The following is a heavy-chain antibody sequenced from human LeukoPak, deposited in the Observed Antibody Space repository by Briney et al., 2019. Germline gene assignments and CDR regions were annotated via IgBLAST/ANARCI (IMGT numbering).Heavy chain of an antibody. J-gene: IGHJ4*02. V-gene: IGHV1-8*01. CDR3: ARAPSITGTTPPGY. Sequence: ASVKVSCKASGYTFTSYDINWVRQATGQGLEWKGWMNPNSGNTGYAQKFQGRVTMTRNTSISTAYMELSSLRSEGTAVYYCARAPSITGTTPPGYWGQGTLVTVSS. CDR2: MNPNSGNT. CDR1: GYTFTSYD. D-gene: IGHD1-7*01.